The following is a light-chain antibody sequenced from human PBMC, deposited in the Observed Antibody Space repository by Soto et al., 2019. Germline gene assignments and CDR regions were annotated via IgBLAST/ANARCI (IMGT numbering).Light chain of an antibody. CDR3: QEYNDGPLRT. CDR2: AAS. Sequence: IHMPPSRSSLSVSVGDRGSITVRASLPISNYLNWYQQKPGKAPNLLIYAASSLQSGVPSRFSGSGSGTEFTLTISSLESDDFALYFCQEYNDGPLRTLGQGTKVDI. J-gene: IGKJ1*01. V-gene: IGKV1-39*02. CDR1: LPISNY.